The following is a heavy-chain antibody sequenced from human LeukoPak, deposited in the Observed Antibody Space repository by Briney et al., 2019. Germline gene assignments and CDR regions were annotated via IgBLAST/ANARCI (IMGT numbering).Heavy chain of an antibody. CDR3: ARTTSIRQWLVLYFDY. J-gene: IGHJ4*02. D-gene: IGHD6-19*01. V-gene: IGHV1-3*01. Sequence: KFQGRVTITRDTSASTAYMELSSLRSEDTAVYYCARTTSIRQWLVLYFDYWGQGTLVTVSS.